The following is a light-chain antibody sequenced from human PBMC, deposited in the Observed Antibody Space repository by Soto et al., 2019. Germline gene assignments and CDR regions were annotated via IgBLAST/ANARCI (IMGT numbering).Light chain of an antibody. CDR1: QSVSSH. CDR2: DAS. CDR3: QQRSNWPLT. J-gene: IGKJ4*01. V-gene: IGKV3-11*01. Sequence: EIVLTQSPATLSLSPGERATLSCRTSQSVSSHLIWYQQKPGQAPRLLIYDASNRATGIPARFSGSGSGTDFTLSISSLEPEDFAVYYCQQRSNWPLTFGGGTKV.